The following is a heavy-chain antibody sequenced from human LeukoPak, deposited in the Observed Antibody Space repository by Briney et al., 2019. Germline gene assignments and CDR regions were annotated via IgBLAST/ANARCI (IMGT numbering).Heavy chain of an antibody. Sequence: GGSLRLSCAASGFTFSSYSMDWVRQAPGKGLEWVSSISSSSSYIYYADSVKGRFTISRENAKKSVYLQKNSVRAEDTAVYYCARDFYDFWSGYNYYYGMDVWGQGTTVTVSS. J-gene: IGHJ6*02. CDR3: ARDFYDFWSGYNYYYGMDV. D-gene: IGHD3-3*01. CDR2: ISSSSSYI. V-gene: IGHV3-21*01. CDR1: GFTFSSYS.